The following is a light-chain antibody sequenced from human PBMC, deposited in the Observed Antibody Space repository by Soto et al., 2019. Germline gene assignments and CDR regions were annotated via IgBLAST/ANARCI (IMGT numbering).Light chain of an antibody. CDR1: QGIRSA. J-gene: IGKJ5*01. CDR2: AAS. CDR3: QQYNGLIT. V-gene: IGKV1-13*02. Sequence: AIQVTQSPSSLSASVGDSVTITCRTSQGIRSALGWYQQKPGKVPKLLIYAASTLRSGVPSRFSGSGSGRDFTLTISSLQPEDFATYYCQQYNGLITFGQGTRLEIK.